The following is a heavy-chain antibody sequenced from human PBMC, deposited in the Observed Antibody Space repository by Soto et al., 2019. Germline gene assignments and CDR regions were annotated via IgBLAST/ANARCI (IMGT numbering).Heavy chain of an antibody. CDR3: ATTITGTTSAPFDP. CDR2: MNPNSGNT. J-gene: IGHJ5*02. V-gene: IGHV1-8*02. D-gene: IGHD1-7*01. Sequence: GASVKVSCKASGYTFTSYGISWVRQAPGQGLEWMGWMNPNSGNTGYAQKFQGRVTMTRNTSISTAYMELSSLRSEDTAVYYCATTITGTTSAPFDPWGQGTLVTVS. CDR1: GYTFTSYG.